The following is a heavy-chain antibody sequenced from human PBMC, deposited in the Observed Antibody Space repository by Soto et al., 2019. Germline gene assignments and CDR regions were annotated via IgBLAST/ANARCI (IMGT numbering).Heavy chain of an antibody. CDR2: IYYGGST. CDR1: GGSISAYY. D-gene: IGHD2-8*01. J-gene: IGHJ4*02. CDR3: ARGGRQMVPPKASYYFDY. Sequence: SETLSLTCTVSGGSISAYYWSWIRQPPEKGLEWIGYIYYGGSTTYNPSLKSRVTISVDTSKNQFSLKLSSVTAADTAVYYCARGGRQMVPPKASYYFDYWGQGALVTVSS. V-gene: IGHV4-59*01.